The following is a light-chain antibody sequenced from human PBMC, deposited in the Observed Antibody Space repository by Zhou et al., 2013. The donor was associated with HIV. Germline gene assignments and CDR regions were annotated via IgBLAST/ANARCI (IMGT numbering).Light chain of an antibody. V-gene: IGKV3D-15*01. J-gene: IGKJ2*01. CDR2: GAS. CDR3: QQYNVYPRT. Sequence: EIVMTQSPVTLSVSPGERATLSCRASQSVSSTYLAWYQQKPGQAPRLLIYGASSRATGIPDRFSGSGSGTDFTLTVSSLQPEDFATYYCQQYNVYPRTFGQGTKLEIK. CDR1: QSVSSTY.